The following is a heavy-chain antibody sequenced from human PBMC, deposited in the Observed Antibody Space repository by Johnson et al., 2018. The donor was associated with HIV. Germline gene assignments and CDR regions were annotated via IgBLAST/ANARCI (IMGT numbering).Heavy chain of an antibody. CDR1: GFTFDDYA. CDR3: ARGAPWSGSDAFDI. J-gene: IGHJ3*02. D-gene: IGHD3-3*01. V-gene: IGHV3-7*03. CDR2: IKQDGSEK. Sequence: EVQLVESGGGVVQPGRSLRLSCAASGFTFDDYAMHWVRQAPGKGLEWVANIKQDGSEKYYVDSVKGRFTISRDNAKNSLYLQMNSLRAEDTALYYCARGAPWSGSDAFDIWGQGTMVTVSS.